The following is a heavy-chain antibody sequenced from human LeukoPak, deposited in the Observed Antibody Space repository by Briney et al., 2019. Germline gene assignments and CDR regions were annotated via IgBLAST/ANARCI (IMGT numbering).Heavy chain of an antibody. D-gene: IGHD1-7*01. Sequence: SVKASCKASGGTFSSYAISWVRQAPGQGLEWMGGIIPIFGTANYAQKFQGRVTITADESTSTAYMELSSLRSEDTAVYYCARGLFSVELFDYWGQGTLVTVSS. J-gene: IGHJ4*02. CDR1: GGTFSSYA. CDR2: IIPIFGTA. V-gene: IGHV1-69*01. CDR3: ARGLFSVELFDY.